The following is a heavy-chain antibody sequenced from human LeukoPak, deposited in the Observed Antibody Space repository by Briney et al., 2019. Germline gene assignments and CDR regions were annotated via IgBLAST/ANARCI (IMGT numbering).Heavy chain of an antibody. J-gene: IGHJ4*02. CDR1: GFTFSSYA. CDR3: AKEYSSGYYLKNFDY. D-gene: IGHD3-22*01. V-gene: IGHV3-23*01. Sequence: GGSLRLSCAASGFTFSSYAMSWVRQAPGKGLEWVSAISGSGGRTYYADSVKGRFTISRDNPKNTLFLQMNSLRAEDTAVYFCAKEYSSGYYLKNFDYWGQETLVTVSS. CDR2: ISGSGGRT.